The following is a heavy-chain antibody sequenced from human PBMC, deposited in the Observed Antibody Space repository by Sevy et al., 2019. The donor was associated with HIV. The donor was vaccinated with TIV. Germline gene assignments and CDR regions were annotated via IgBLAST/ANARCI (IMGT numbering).Heavy chain of an antibody. CDR1: GFTFSNYA. D-gene: IGHD3-10*01. CDR3: AIKITMIRGYQGPFDY. CDR2: ISVSGDFT. Sequence: GGSLRLSCADSGFTFSNYAMAWVRQAPGKGLEWVSAISVSGDFTYYADSVRGGFTVSRDKSKNTLFLQMNSLRAEDTAVYYCAIKITMIRGYQGPFDYWGQGTLVTVSS. V-gene: IGHV3-23*01. J-gene: IGHJ4*02.